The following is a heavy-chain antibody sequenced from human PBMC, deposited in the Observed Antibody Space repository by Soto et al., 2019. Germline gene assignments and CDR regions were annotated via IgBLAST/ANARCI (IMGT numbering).Heavy chain of an antibody. CDR1: GGSISSGGYY. J-gene: IGHJ3*02. D-gene: IGHD3-22*01. CDR3: ARVTPMIVVPKTEPSGAFDI. V-gene: IGHV4-31*03. Sequence: SETLSLTCTVSGGSISSGGYYWSWIRQHPGKGLEWIGYIYYSGSTYYNPSLKSRVTISVDTSKNQFSLKLSSVTAAEKAVYYCARVTPMIVVPKTEPSGAFDIWAQGTMVTVSS. CDR2: IYYSGST.